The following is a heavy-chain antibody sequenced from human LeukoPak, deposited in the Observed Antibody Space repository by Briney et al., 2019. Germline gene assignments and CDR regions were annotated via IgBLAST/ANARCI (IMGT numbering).Heavy chain of an antibody. CDR1: GGSISSGDYY. CDR2: INDRGTT. Sequence: SQTLSLTCTVSGGSISSGDYYWNWIRQPPGKGPEWIGEINDRGTTNHNPSLKSRVAILVDTSKNQFSLRLSSVTAADTAVYYCARTIAAAETNQWFDPWGQGTLVTVSS. CDR3: ARTIAAAETNQWFDP. J-gene: IGHJ5*02. D-gene: IGHD6-13*01. V-gene: IGHV4-30-4*01.